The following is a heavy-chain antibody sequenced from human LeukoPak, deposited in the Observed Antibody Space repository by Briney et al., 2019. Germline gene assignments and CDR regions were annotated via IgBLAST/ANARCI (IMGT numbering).Heavy chain of an antibody. CDR1: GGSFSGYY. J-gene: IGHJ4*02. CDR2: INHSGST. D-gene: IGHD6-19*01. Sequence: PSETLSLTCAVYGGSFSGYYWSWIRQPPGKGLEWIGEINHSGSTNYNPSLKSRVTISVDTSKNQFSLKLSSVTAADTAVYYCARAGEIAVADHDFDYWGQGTLVTVSS. V-gene: IGHV4-34*01. CDR3: ARAGEIAVADHDFDY.